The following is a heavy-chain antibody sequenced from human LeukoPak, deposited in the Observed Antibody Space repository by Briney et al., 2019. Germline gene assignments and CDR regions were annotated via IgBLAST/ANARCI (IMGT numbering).Heavy chain of an antibody. V-gene: IGHV3-20*04. CDR2: IDWSGVRT. D-gene: IGHD6-19*01. CDR3: ASSGYSSGWYRGPFDY. J-gene: IGHJ4*02. Sequence: PGGTLRLSCAASGFTFYDYGMSWVRQAPGKGLEWVSGIDWSGVRTAYADSVKGRSTISRDNAKNSLSLQVCSLRAEETALYYCASSGYSSGWYRGPFDYWGQGTLVTVSS. CDR1: GFTFYDYG.